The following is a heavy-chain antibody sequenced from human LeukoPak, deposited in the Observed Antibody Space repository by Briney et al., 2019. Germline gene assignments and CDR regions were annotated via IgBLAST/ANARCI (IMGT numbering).Heavy chain of an antibody. CDR2: IYPGDSDT. D-gene: IGHD6-25*01. V-gene: IGHV5-51*01. J-gene: IGHJ5*02. Sequence: GESLKISCKASGYSFSSHWIGWVRQMPGKGLECMGIIYPGDSDTRYSPSFQGQVTISADKSISTAYLRWSSLKASDTAMYYCARADSSGWYNPWGHGTLVTVSA. CDR1: GYSFSSHW. CDR3: ARADSSGWYNP.